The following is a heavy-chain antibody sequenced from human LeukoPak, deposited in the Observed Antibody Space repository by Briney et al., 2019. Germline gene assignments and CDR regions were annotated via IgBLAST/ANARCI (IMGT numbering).Heavy chain of an antibody. Sequence: GGSLRLSCAASGFTFSSYGMHWVRQAPGKGLEWVAFIRYDGSNKYYADSVKGRFTISRDNSKNTLYLQMNSLRAEDTAVYYCAKGAPPLSGTSSTWGQGTLVIVSS. CDR3: AKGAPPLSGTSST. D-gene: IGHD3-10*01. V-gene: IGHV3-30*02. CDR2: IRYDGSNK. CDR1: GFTFSSYG. J-gene: IGHJ5*02.